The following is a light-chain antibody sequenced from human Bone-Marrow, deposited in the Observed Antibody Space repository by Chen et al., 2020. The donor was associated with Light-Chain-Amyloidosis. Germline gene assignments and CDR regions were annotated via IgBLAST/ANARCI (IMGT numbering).Light chain of an antibody. Sequence: SYALTQPPSVSVSPGATARINCSGDDLPTKYAYWYQQKPGQPPVLVLHRDTERPSGISERFSGSSSGTTATLTISGVQAEDEADYHCQSADSSGTYEVIFGGGTKLTVL. J-gene: IGLJ2*01. CDR3: QSADSSGTYEVI. V-gene: IGLV3-25*03. CDR2: RDT. CDR1: DLPTKY.